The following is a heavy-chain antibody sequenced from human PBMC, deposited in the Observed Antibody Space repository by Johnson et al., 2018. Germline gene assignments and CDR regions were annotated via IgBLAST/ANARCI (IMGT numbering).Heavy chain of an antibody. CDR1: GFTFSSYW. CDR3: VRRDHDLGGMDV. D-gene: IGHD3-16*01. J-gene: IGHJ6*04. CDR2: INSEESSR. V-gene: IGHV3-74*01. Sequence: VQLQESGGGLVQPGGSLRLSCAASGFTFSSYWMHWFRQVPGKGPVGVSRINSEESSRRYTDYVKGRFTISRDNAKNTLYLQMNSQRGEDTAVYYCVRRDHDLGGMDVWGKGTTVIVSS.